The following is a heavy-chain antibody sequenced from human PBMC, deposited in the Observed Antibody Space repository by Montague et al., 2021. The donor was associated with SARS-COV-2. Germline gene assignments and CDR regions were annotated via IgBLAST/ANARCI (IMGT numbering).Heavy chain of an antibody. CDR2: ISSSVGGSTK. J-gene: IGHJ6*02. V-gene: IGHV3-48*03. CDR3: ARDRDWDDWCGMDV. CDR1: GFIFSSYE. D-gene: IGHD2-21*01. Sequence: SLRLSCGAFGFIFSSYEMNWVRQAPVKGLEWISYISSSVGGSTKXYTXSVKGRFTISRDNAKNSLYLQMNRLRVEDTAIYYCARDRDWDDWCGMDVWGQGTTVTVSS.